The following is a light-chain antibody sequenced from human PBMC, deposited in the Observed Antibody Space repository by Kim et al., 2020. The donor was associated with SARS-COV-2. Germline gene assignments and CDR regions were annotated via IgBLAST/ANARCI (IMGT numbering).Light chain of an antibody. CDR2: AAS. CDR3: QQLNSHPLT. V-gene: IGKV1-9*01. Sequence: IQLTQSPSSLSASVGDRVTITCRASHDINIYLAWYQQKPGKAPNLLIYAASTLQSGVPSRFSGSGSGTEFTLTITSLQPEDFAIYYCQQLNSHPLTFGGGTKVDIK. CDR1: HDINIY. J-gene: IGKJ4*01.